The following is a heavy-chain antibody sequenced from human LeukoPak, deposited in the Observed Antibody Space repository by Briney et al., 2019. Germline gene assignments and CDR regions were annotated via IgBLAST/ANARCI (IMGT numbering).Heavy chain of an antibody. CDR1: GYTFTGYY. D-gene: IGHD3-16*01. V-gene: IGHV1-18*04. CDR3: ARDLVPWGQRSEYFQH. CDR2: ISAYNGNR. Sequence: GASVKVPCKASGYTFTGYYMHWVRQAPGQGLEWMGWISAYNGNRNYAQKLQGRVTVTTDTSTSAAYMELRSLRSDDTAVYYCARDLVPWGQRSEYFQHWGQGTLVTVSS. J-gene: IGHJ1*01.